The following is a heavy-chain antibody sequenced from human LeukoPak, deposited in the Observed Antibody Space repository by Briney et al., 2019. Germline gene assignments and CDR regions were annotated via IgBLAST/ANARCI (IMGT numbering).Heavy chain of an antibody. J-gene: IGHJ4*02. D-gene: IGHD3-10*01. CDR2: ISYDGSNK. Sequence: GGSLRLSCAASGFTFSSYAMHWVRQAPGKGLEWVAVISYDGSNKYYADSVKGRFTISRDNSKNTLYLQMSSLRAEDTAVYYCARDYASDYWGQGTLVTVSS. CDR1: GFTFSSYA. V-gene: IGHV3-30-3*01. CDR3: ARDYASDY.